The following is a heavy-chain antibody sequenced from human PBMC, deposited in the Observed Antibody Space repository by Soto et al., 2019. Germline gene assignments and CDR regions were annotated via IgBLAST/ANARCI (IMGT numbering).Heavy chain of an antibody. Sequence: QVQLVQSGAEVKKPGSSVKGSCKASGGTFSSYAISWVRQAPGQGLEWMGGIIPIFGTANYAQKFQGRVTIIADESTSTAYMELSSLRSEDTAVYYCARDGCSSTRCYSDTYYGMDVWGQGTTVTVSS. CDR2: IIPIFGTA. V-gene: IGHV1-69*01. J-gene: IGHJ6*02. D-gene: IGHD2-2*02. CDR3: ARDGCSSTRCYSDTYYGMDV. CDR1: GGTFSSYA.